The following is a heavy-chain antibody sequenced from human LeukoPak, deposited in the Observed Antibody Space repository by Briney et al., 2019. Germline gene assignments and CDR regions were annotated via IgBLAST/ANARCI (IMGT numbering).Heavy chain of an antibody. Sequence: SETLSLTCTVSGGSISSSSYYWGWIRQPPGKGLEWIGSIYYSGSTHYSPALKSRVTISVDTSTNQFSLKLSSGTAADTAVYYCAGLPGNYSYYGLDVWGQGTTVTVSS. J-gene: IGHJ6*02. CDR3: AGLPGNYSYYGLDV. CDR1: GGSISSSSYY. V-gene: IGHV4-39*01. CDR2: IYYSGST.